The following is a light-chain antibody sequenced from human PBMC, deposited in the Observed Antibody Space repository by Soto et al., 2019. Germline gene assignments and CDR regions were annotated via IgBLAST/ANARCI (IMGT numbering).Light chain of an antibody. J-gene: IGKJ1*01. V-gene: IGKV1-5*03. CDR2: QAS. CDR3: QQYKSYSRT. CDR1: QSIISW. Sequence: DIQMTHSPSTLSASVGDTVTITCRASQSIISWLAWFQQKPGKAPKLLIAQASYLESGGPSRFSGSESGTEFTLTISGLQLDDFATYYCQQYKSYSRTFGQGTKVEIK.